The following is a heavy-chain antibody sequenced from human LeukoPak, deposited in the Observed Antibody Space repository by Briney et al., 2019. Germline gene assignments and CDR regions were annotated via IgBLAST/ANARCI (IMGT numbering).Heavy chain of an antibody. CDR2: INTNTGNP. CDR1: GYTFTSYA. V-gene: IGHV7-4-1*02. Sequence: ASVKVSCKASGYTFTSYAMNWVRQAPGQGLEWMGWINTNTGNPTYAQGFAGRFVFSLDTSVSTAYLQISSLKAEDTAVYYCARGPSGYSYGPTYYYYYMDVWGKGTTVTVSS. J-gene: IGHJ6*03. D-gene: IGHD5-18*01. CDR3: ARGPSGYSYGPTYYYYYMDV.